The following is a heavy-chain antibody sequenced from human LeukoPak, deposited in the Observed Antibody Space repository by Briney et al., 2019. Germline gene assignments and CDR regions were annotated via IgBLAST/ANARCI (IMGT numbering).Heavy chain of an antibody. Sequence: IPSATLSLTCTVSGGSVSNGSYYWAWIRQPQGKGLEWIGSIYYSGTTFFNPSLKSRIVISVDTSENQFSLQLTSVTAADTSVYYCARHVARGVFGVVRPYLHFDFWGQGTLVTVSS. CDR2: IYYSGTT. D-gene: IGHD3-3*01. CDR3: ARHVARGVFGVVRPYLHFDF. J-gene: IGHJ4*02. CDR1: GGSVSNGSYY. V-gene: IGHV4-39*01.